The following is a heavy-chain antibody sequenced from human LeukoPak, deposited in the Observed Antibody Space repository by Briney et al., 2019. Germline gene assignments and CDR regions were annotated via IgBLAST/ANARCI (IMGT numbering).Heavy chain of an antibody. D-gene: IGHD2-2*01. CDR1: GDSVSSNSAA. CDR3: AREVVVPAVTYYYYYGMDV. Sequence: SQTLSLTCAISGDSVSSNSAAWNWIRQSPSRGLEWLGRTYYRSKWYNDYAVSVKSQITINPDTSKNQFSLQLNSVTPEDTAVYYCAREVVVPAVTYYYYYGMDVWGQGTTVTVSS. J-gene: IGHJ6*02. V-gene: IGHV6-1*01. CDR2: TYYRSKWYN.